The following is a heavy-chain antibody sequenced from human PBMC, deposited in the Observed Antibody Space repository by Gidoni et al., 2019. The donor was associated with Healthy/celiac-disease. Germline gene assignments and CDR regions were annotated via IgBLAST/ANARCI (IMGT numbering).Heavy chain of an antibody. CDR3: ARAPYYYDSSGYYSYYFDY. CDR2: IKQDGSEK. J-gene: IGHJ4*02. V-gene: IGHV3-7*01. CDR1: GFTFSSYW. D-gene: IGHD3-22*01. Sequence: EVQLVESGGGLVQPGGSLRLSCVFSGFTFSSYWMSWVRQAPGKGLEWVANIKQDGSEKYYVDSVKGRFTISRDNAKNSLYLQMNSLRAEDTAVYYCARAPYYYDSSGYYSYYFDYWGQGTLVTVSS.